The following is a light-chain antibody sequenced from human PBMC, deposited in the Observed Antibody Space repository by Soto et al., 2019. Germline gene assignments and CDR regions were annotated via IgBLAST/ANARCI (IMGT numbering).Light chain of an antibody. V-gene: IGLV2-14*01. CDR2: EVS. CDR1: SSDVGFYNY. CDR3: SSYSTSSTPVV. J-gene: IGLJ2*01. Sequence: QSALTQPASVSGSPGQSITISCTGTSSDVGFYNYVSWYQQHPGKAPQLMIYEVSNRPSGVSNRFSGSKSGNTASLTISGLQAEDEADYSCSSYSTSSTPVVFGGGTKLTVL.